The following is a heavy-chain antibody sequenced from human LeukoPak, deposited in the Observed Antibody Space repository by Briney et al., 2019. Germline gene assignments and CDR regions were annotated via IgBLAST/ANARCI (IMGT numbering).Heavy chain of an antibody. D-gene: IGHD3-3*01. J-gene: IGHJ4*02. CDR1: GYSISSSYY. CDR2: IYHSGST. Sequence: ASETLSLTCAVSGYSISSSYYWGWIRQPPGKGLEWIGSIYHSGSTYYNPSLKSRVTMSVDTSKNQFSLKLSSVTAADTAVYYCARDFWSGYSISFDYWGQGTLVTVSS. V-gene: IGHV4-38-2*02. CDR3: ARDFWSGYSISFDY.